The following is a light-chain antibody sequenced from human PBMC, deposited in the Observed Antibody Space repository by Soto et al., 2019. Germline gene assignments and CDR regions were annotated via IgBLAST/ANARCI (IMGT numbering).Light chain of an antibody. J-gene: IGKJ1*01. CDR2: DAS. CDR3: QQYNAYPWT. V-gene: IGKV1-5*01. Sequence: DIQMTQSPSTLSASVGDRVTITCRASQSISSWLAWYQQKPGKAPNLLMYDASSLDSGVPSRFSGSGSGTEFTLTISSLQPDDFANYYCQQYNAYPWTFGQGTKVEIK. CDR1: QSISSW.